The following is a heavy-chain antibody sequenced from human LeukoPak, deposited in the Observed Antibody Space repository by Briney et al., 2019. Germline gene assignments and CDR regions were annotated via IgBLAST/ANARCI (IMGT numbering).Heavy chain of an antibody. CDR1: GFTFNTYT. CDR3: AKAALRATPLPFDY. Sequence: KAGGSLRLSCAASGFTFNTYTMNWVRQAPGKGLEWVSSITASSTAIYSADSVKGRFTISRDNAKNLLYLQMNSLRAEDTAVYYCAKAALRATPLPFDYWGQGTLVTVSS. CDR2: ITASSTAI. J-gene: IGHJ4*02. D-gene: IGHD4-17*01. V-gene: IGHV3-21*04.